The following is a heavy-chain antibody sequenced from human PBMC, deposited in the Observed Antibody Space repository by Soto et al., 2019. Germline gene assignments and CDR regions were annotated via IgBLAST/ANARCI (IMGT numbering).Heavy chain of an antibody. CDR2: IWYDGSNK. CDR1: GFTFSSYG. CDR3: ARDHSKWSYLNY. D-gene: IGHD4-4*01. V-gene: IGHV3-33*01. Sequence: ESGGGVVQPGRSLRLSCAASGFTFSSYGMHWVRQAPGKGLEWVAVIWYDGSNKYYADSVKGRFTISRDNSKNTLYLQMNSLRAEDTAVYYCARDHSKWSYLNYWGQGTLVTVSS. J-gene: IGHJ4*02.